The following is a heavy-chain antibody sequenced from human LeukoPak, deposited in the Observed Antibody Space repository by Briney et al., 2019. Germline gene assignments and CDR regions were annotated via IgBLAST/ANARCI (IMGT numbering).Heavy chain of an antibody. Sequence: SETLSLTCAVYGGSFSGYYWSWIRQPPGKGLEWIGEINHSGSTNYNPSLTSRVTISVDTSKNQFSLKLSSVTAADTAVYYCARDNSVGETAWWFDPWGQGTLVTVSS. V-gene: IGHV4-34*01. CDR1: GGSFSGYY. CDR3: ARDNSVGETAWWFDP. CDR2: INHSGST. D-gene: IGHD1-26*01. J-gene: IGHJ5*02.